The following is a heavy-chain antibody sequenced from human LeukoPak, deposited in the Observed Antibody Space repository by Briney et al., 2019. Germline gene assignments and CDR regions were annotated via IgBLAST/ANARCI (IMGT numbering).Heavy chain of an antibody. V-gene: IGHV3-33*01. J-gene: IGHJ5*02. D-gene: IGHD3-3*01. CDR1: GFTLSSYG. CDR3: ARDKDFWSGYSPYWFDP. Sequence: GRSLRLSCAASGFTLSSYGMHWVRQAPGKGLEWVAVIWYDGSNKYYADSVKGRFTISRDNSKNTLYLQMNSLRAEDTAVYYCARDKDFWSGYSPYWFDPWGQGTLVTVSS. CDR2: IWYDGSNK.